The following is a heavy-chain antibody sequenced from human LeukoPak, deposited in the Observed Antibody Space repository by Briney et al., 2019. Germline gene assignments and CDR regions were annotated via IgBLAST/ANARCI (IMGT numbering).Heavy chain of an antibody. V-gene: IGHV1-18*01. Sequence: GASVKVSRKASGYTFTSFGIGWVREAPGQGLEWMGWISAYNGNTNYAQKLQGSVTMTTDTPTSTAYIELRSLRSDDTAVYYCAPSGSSTGYYYARFDYWGQRTLVTVSS. CDR3: APSGSSTGYYYARFDY. CDR2: ISAYNGNT. J-gene: IGHJ4*02. D-gene: IGHD3-22*01. CDR1: GYTFTSFG.